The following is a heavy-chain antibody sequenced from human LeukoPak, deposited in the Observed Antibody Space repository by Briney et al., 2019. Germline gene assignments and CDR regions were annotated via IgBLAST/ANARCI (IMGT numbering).Heavy chain of an antibody. V-gene: IGHV4-61*01. D-gene: IGHD2-15*01. CDR2: IYYSGST. CDR3: ARDGPVVVVAASTYYYYYYMDV. Sequence: SETLSLTCTVSGGSVSSGSYYWSWIRQPPGTGLEWIGYIYYSGSTNYNPSLKSRVTISVDTSKNQFSLKLSSVTAADTAVYYCARDGPVVVVAASTYYYYYYMDVWGKGTTVTVSS. CDR1: GGSVSSGSYY. J-gene: IGHJ6*03.